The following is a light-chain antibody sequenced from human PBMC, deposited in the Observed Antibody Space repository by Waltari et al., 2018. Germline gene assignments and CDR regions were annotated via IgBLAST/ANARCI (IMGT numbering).Light chain of an antibody. CDR3: QQANSFPWT. V-gene: IGKV1-12*01. CDR1: QGISSW. CDR2: AAS. J-gene: IGKJ1*01. Sequence: IQMTQSPSSVSVSVGDRVTITCRASQGISSWLAWYQQKPGKAPRLLIYAASALQSGVPSRFSGSGSELHFTLTINNLQPEDFATYYCQQANSFPWTFGQGTKVEIK.